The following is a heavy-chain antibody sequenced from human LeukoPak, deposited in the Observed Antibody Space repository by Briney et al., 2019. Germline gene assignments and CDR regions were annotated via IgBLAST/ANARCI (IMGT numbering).Heavy chain of an antibody. CDR2: IIPILGIA. Sequence: SVKVSCKASGGTFSSYAISWVRQAPGQGLEWMGRIIPILGIANYAQKFQGRVTITADKSTSTAYMELSSLRSEDTAVYYCARGRNAGGPYYFDKWGQGTLVTVSS. V-gene: IGHV1-69*04. CDR3: ARGRNAGGPYYFDK. J-gene: IGHJ4*02. D-gene: IGHD4-23*01. CDR1: GGTFSSYA.